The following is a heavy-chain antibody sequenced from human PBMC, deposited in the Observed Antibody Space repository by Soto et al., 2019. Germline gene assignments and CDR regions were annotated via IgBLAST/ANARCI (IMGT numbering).Heavy chain of an antibody. Sequence: EVQLVESGGGLVQPGRSLRLSCAASGFTFDDYAMHWVRQAPGKGLEWVSGISWNSGSIGYADSVKGRFTISRDNAKNSLYLQMNSLRAEDTALYYCAEENGLGELNGMDVWGQGTTVTVSS. J-gene: IGHJ6*02. D-gene: IGHD3-16*01. V-gene: IGHV3-9*01. CDR2: ISWNSGSI. CDR1: GFTFDDYA. CDR3: AEENGLGELNGMDV.